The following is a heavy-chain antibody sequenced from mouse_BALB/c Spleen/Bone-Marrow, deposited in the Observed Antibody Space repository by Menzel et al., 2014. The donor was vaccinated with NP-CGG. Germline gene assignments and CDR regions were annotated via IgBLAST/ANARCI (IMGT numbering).Heavy chain of an antibody. Sequence: VKLMESGAELAKPGASVKMSCKASGYTFTSYWMHWVKQRPGQGLEWIGYINPSTGYTEYNQKFKDKATLTADKSSSTAYMQLSSLTSEDSAVYFCTRRGYAMDYWCQGTSDTVSS. CDR3: TRRGYAMDY. CDR2: INPSTGYT. CDR1: GYTFTSYW. V-gene: IGHV1-7*01. J-gene: IGHJ4*01.